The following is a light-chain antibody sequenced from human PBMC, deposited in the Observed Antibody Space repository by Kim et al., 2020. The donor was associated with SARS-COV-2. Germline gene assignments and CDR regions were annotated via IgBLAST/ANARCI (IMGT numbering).Light chain of an antibody. J-gene: IGLJ3*02. CDR2: GNS. CDR3: QSYDSSLSGWV. V-gene: IGLV1-40*01. CDR1: SSNIGAGYD. Sequence: QRVTISCTGSSSNIGAGYDVHWYQPLPGTAPKLLISGNSNRPSGVPDRFSGSKSGISASLAITGLQAEDEADYYCQSYDSSLSGWVFGGGTQLTVL.